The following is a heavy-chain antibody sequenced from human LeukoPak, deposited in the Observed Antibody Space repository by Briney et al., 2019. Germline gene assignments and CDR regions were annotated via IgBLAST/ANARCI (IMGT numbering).Heavy chain of an antibody. CDR2: ISAYNGDT. J-gene: IGHJ6*03. V-gene: IGHV1-18*01. CDR3: ARDPYNLLTGSYIAPEYYMDV. Sequence: ASVKVSRKASGYTFISYGISWVRQAPGQGLEWMGWISAYNGDTNYAQKFQGRVTMTTDTSTSTAFMELRSLRSDDTAVYYCARDPYNLLTGSYIAPEYYMDVWGKGTTVTISS. CDR1: GYTFISYG. D-gene: IGHD3-9*01.